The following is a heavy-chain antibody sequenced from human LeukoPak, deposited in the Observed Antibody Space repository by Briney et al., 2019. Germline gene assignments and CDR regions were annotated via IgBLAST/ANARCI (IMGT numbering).Heavy chain of an antibody. D-gene: IGHD3-16*01. CDR1: GGSISSYY. CDR2: IYYSGST. J-gene: IGHJ5*02. V-gene: IGHV4-59*08. CDR3: ARRGGGVLFDP. Sequence: SETLSLTCTVSGGSISSYYWSWMRQPPGKGLEWIGYIYYSGSTNYNPSLKSRVTISVDTSKNQFSLKLSSVTAADTAVYYCARRGGGVLFDPWGQGTLVTVSS.